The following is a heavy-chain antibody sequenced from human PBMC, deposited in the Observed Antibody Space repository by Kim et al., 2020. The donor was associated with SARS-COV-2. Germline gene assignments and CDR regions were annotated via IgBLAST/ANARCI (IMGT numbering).Heavy chain of an antibody. J-gene: IGHJ3*02. V-gene: IGHV1-69*04. Sequence: SVKVSCKASGGTFSSYAISWVRQAPGQGLEWMGRIIPILGIANYAQKFQGRVTITADKSTSTAYMELSSLRSEDTAVYYCASGGVVPAAKPVADAFDIWGQGTMVTVSS. D-gene: IGHD2-2*01. CDR1: GGTFSSYA. CDR3: ASGGVVPAAKPVADAFDI. CDR2: IIPILGIA.